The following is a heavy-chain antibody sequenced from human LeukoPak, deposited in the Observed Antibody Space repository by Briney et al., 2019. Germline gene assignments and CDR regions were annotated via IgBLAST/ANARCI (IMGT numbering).Heavy chain of an antibody. D-gene: IGHD5-12*01. CDR1: GFTFSSYW. J-gene: IGHJ4*02. V-gene: IGHV3-74*03. CDR2: INSDGSSI. CDR3: AREGRVSGYDFDC. Sequence: GGSLRLSCAASGFTFSSYWMHWVRQAPGKELVWVSRINSDGSSITYADSVKGRFTISRDNAKNTLYLQMNSLRVEDTAVYYCAREGRVSGYDFDCWGQGTLVTVSS.